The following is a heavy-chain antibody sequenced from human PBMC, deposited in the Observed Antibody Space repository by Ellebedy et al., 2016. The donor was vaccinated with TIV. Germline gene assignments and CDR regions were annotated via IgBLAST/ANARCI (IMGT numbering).Heavy chain of an antibody. CDR3: ARIGWDSSGYYYDY. CDR2: IIPIFGTA. J-gene: IGHJ4*02. D-gene: IGHD3-22*01. Sequence: AASVKVSCKASGGTFSSYAISWVRQAPGQGLEWMGGIIPIFGTANYAQKFQGRVTITADESTSTAYMELSSLRSEDTAVYYCARIGWDSSGYYYDYWGQGTLVTVSS. V-gene: IGHV1-69*13. CDR1: GGTFSSYA.